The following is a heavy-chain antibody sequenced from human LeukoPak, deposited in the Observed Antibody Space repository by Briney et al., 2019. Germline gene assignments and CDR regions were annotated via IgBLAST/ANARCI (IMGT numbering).Heavy chain of an antibody. Sequence: ASVKVSCKASGGTFSSYAISWVRQAPGQGLEWMGGIIPIFGTANHAQKFQGRVTITTDESTSTAYMELSSLRSEDTAVYYCARDYLGMSSSSWYRYFDYWGQGTLVTVSS. D-gene: IGHD6-13*01. V-gene: IGHV1-69*05. CDR3: ARDYLGMSSSSWYRYFDY. J-gene: IGHJ4*02. CDR2: IIPIFGTA. CDR1: GGTFSSYA.